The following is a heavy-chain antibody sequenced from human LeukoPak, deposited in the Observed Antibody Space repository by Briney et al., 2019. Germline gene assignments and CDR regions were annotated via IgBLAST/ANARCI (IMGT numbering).Heavy chain of an antibody. CDR1: GFTFSSYS. CDR2: ISSSSSTI. CDR3: ARDSARADIVVVPAAYEDAFDI. Sequence: GSLRLSCAASGFTFSSYSMNWVRQAPGKGLEWVSYISSSSSTIYYADSVKGRFTISRDNAKNSLYLQMNSLRAEDTAVYYCARDSARADIVVVPAAYEDAFDIWGQGTMVTVSS. J-gene: IGHJ3*02. D-gene: IGHD2-2*01. V-gene: IGHV3-48*04.